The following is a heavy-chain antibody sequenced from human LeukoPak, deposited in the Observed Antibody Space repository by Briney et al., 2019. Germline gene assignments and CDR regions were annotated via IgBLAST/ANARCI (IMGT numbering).Heavy chain of an antibody. J-gene: IGHJ6*03. V-gene: IGHV1-69*05. CDR2: IIPIFGTA. CDR1: GDTFTSYA. D-gene: IGHD6-13*01. CDR3: ARYRQQLVLRYYYYYMDV. Sequence: SVKVSCKASGDTFTSYAISWVRQAPGQGLEWMGGIIPIFGTANYAQKFQGRVTITTDESTSTAYMEPSSLRSEDTAVYYCARYRQQLVLRYYYYYMDVWGKGTTVTV.